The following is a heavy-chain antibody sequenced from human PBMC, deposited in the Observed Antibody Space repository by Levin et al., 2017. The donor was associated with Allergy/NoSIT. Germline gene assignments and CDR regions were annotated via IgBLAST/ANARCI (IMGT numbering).Heavy chain of an antibody. Sequence: GGSLRLSCEGSGFTFSSYWMHWVRQAPGKGLEWVSRIKGDGNTKHYADSLRGRFTVSRDNAKNTLYLQINSLRAEDTAVYYCAKVRWRAGAVDEAFDVWGLGTMVTVS. CDR1: GFTFSSYW. CDR2: IKGDGNTK. D-gene: IGHD2-15*01. CDR3: AKVRWRAGAVDEAFDV. J-gene: IGHJ3*01. V-gene: IGHV3-74*01.